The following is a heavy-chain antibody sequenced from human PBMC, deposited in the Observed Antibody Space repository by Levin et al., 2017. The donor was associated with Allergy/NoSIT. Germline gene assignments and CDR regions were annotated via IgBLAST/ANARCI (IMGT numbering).Heavy chain of an antibody. CDR3: ARTEGDKPRSPPNYYYYYMDV. V-gene: IGHV1-69*06. Sequence: KISCKASGGTFSSYAISWVRQAPGQGLEWMGGIIPIFGTANYAQKFQGRVTITADKSTSTAYMELSSLRSEDTAVYYCARTEGDKPRSPPNYYYYYMDVWGKGTTVTVSS. CDR1: GGTFSSYA. D-gene: IGHD2-21*02. CDR2: IIPIFGTA. J-gene: IGHJ6*03.